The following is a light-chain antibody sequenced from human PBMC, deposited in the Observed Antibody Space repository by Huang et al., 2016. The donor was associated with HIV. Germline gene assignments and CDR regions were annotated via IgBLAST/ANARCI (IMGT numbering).Light chain of an antibody. V-gene: IGKV3D-15*01. Sequence: EIVMTQSPATLSVSPGERATLSCRASQSVSINLAWYQQKPGQAPRLLIYGASTRSTGIPHRFSGSGSGTEFTLTISSLQSEDVAVYYCQQYNNWPPDTFGQGTKLEIK. J-gene: IGKJ2*01. CDR2: GAS. CDR3: QQYNNWPPDT. CDR1: QSVSIN.